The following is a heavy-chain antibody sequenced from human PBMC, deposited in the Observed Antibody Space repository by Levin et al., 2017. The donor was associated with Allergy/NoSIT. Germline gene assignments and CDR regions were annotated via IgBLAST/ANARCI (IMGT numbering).Heavy chain of an antibody. CDR1: GFSFSDYS. D-gene: IGHD2-21*02. Sequence: PGGSLRLSCVGSGFSFSDYSMSWVRQAPGKGLEWVSSISSPSSIYIYYADSVKGRFTFSRDDAKNSLFLKMNSLRAEDTAVYFCARRTARTTYVDSWGQGTQVTVSS. CDR2: ISSPSSIYI. V-gene: IGHV3-21*06. J-gene: IGHJ5*01. CDR3: ARRTARTTYVDS.